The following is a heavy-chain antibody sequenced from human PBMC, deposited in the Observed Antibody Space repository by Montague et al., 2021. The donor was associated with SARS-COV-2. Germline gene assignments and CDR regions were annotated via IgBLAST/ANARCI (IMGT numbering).Heavy chain of an antibody. CDR1: EYSLSEFS. D-gene: IGHD3-22*01. V-gene: IGHV1-24*01. J-gene: IGHJ3*02. Sequence: SVKVSCKVSEYSLSEFSLQVHWARQAPGKGLEWMGEFDSQDGETTYAQKFQGRLTMAEDRSTDTVYMELSSLRSDDTAVYYCATLGLEVITYAFEIWGQGTMATVSS. CDR3: ATLGLEVITYAFEI. CDR2: FDSQDGET.